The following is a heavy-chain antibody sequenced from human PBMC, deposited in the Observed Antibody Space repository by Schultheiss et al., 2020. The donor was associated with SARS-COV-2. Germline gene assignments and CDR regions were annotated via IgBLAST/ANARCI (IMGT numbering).Heavy chain of an antibody. CDR1: GFTFSSYS. CDR2: ISSSGSTI. J-gene: IGHJ4*02. V-gene: IGHV3-48*04. CDR3: ARDGGDAFDY. D-gene: IGHD3-10*01. Sequence: GGSLRLSCAASGFTFSSYSMNWVRQAPGKGLEWVSSISSSGSTIYYADSVKGRFTISRDNAKNSLYLQMNSLRAEDTAVYYCARDGGDAFDYWGQGTLVTVSS.